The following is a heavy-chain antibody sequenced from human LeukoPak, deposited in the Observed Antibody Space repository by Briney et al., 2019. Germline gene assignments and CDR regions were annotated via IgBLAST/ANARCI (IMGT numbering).Heavy chain of an antibody. CDR3: ARYDSNGSEAFDI. J-gene: IGHJ3*02. Sequence: GGSLRLSCAASGFTFSSYSMNWVRQAPGKGLEWVGLIRKKVSGGTSEYAASVQGRFTISRDDSESIAYLQMTTLRTDDTAVYYCARYDSNGSEAFDIWGQGTMVTISS. CDR1: GFTFSSYS. D-gene: IGHD3-3*01. V-gene: IGHV3-71*01. CDR2: IRKKVSGGTS.